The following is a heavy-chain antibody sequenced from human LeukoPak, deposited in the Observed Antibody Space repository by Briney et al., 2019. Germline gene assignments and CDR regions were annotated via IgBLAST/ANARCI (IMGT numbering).Heavy chain of an antibody. CDR2: INSDGSTT. J-gene: IGHJ5*02. CDR3: ARVRNYYDSSGYSPINWSDP. D-gene: IGHD3-22*01. Sequence: GGSLRLYCAASGFTFSGYWMQWVRQAPGKGLVWVSRINSDGSTTTYADSVKGRFTISRDNAKNTLYLQMNSLRAEDTAVYYCARVRNYYDSSGYSPINWSDPWGQGTLVTVSS. CDR1: GFTFSGYW. V-gene: IGHV3-74*01.